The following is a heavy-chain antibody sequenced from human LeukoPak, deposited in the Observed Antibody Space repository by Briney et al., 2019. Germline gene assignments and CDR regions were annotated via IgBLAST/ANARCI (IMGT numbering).Heavy chain of an antibody. CDR2: ISDSGST. CDR1: GGSITNYN. D-gene: IGHD2-15*01. CDR3: ARRRVGDLTVGSDTWFDP. Sequence: SETLSLTCTVSGGSITNYNWNWIRQPPGKGLEWIGYISDSGSTNYNPSLQSRVTISVDTSKNQFSLKLSSVTASDTAVYYCARRRVGDLTVGSDTWFDPWGQGALVTVSS. J-gene: IGHJ5*02. V-gene: IGHV4-59*08.